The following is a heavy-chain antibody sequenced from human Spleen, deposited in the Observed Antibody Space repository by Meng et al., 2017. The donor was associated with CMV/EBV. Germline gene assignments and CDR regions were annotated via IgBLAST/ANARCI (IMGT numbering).Heavy chain of an antibody. V-gene: IGHV3-11*01. Sequence: GESLKISCAASGFSYSDFYMSWVRQAPGKGLQWLSYISGSDGTIYYADSVKGRFTISRDNAKTSLYLQMNSLTVEDTAVYYCARDRVEMATIKAYYYYGMDVWGQGTTVTVSS. D-gene: IGHD5-24*01. CDR2: ISGSDGTI. CDR3: ARDRVEMATIKAYYYYGMDV. J-gene: IGHJ6*02. CDR1: GFSYSDFY.